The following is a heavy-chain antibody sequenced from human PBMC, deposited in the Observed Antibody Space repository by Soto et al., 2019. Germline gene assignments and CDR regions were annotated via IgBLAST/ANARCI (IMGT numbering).Heavy chain of an antibody. CDR1: GGSISSYY. V-gene: IGHV4-59*01. CDR3: ARYDSSAGWFDP. CDR2: IYYSGST. Sequence: QVQLQESGPGLVKPSETLSLTCTVSGGSISSYYWSWIRQPPGKGLEWIGYIYYSGSTNYNPSLKSRXXIXVXXSKNPFSLKLSSVTAADTAVYYCARYDSSAGWFDPWGQGTLVTVSS. D-gene: IGHD3-22*01. J-gene: IGHJ5*02.